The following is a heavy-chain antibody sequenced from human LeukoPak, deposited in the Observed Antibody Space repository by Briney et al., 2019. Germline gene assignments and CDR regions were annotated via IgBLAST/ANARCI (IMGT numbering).Heavy chain of an antibody. V-gene: IGHV1-24*01. CDR1: GYTLTELS. CDR3: ARIPGRLRADYYYYYMDV. Sequence: GASVKVSCKVSGYTLTELSMHWVRQAPGKGLEWMGGFDPEDGETIYAQKFQGRVTMTTDTSTSTAYMELRSLRSDDTAVYYCARIPGRLRADYYYYYMDVWGKGTTVTVSS. J-gene: IGHJ6*03. CDR2: FDPEDGET. D-gene: IGHD5-12*01.